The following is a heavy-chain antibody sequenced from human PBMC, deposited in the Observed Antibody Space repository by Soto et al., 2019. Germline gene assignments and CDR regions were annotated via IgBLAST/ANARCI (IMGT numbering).Heavy chain of an antibody. D-gene: IGHD3-16*01. Sequence: GSLRLSCAASGFTLSNYWMTWVRQAPGKGLQWVANIKPDGSERSYVDSVKGRFTISRDNAKNSLFLQMNSLRVDDTAVYYCEKKNGFAYWAKGTTVPVSS. J-gene: IGHJ6*04. CDR1: GFTLSNYW. CDR3: EKKNGFAY. CDR2: IKPDGSER. V-gene: IGHV3-7*01.